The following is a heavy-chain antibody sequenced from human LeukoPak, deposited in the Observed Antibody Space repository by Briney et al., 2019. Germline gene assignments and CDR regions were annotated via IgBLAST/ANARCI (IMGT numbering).Heavy chain of an antibody. J-gene: IGHJ4*02. CDR3: ARNFGSGYYYGY. CDR2: IIPILGIA. Sequence: ASVKVSCKASGGTLSSYTISWVRQAPGQGLEWMGRIIPILGIANYAQKFQGRVTITADKSTSTAYMELSSLRSEDTAVYYCARNFGSGYYYGYWGQGTLVTVSS. D-gene: IGHD3-22*01. V-gene: IGHV1-69*02. CDR1: GGTLSSYT.